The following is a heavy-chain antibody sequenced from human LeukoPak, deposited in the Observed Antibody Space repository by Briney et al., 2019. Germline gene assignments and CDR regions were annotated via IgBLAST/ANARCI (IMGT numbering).Heavy chain of an antibody. J-gene: IGHJ4*02. V-gene: IGHV3-7*03. CDR3: ARTGPGYCSS. CDR1: GFTFSSYW. CDR2: IKQDGSEK. Sequence: GGSLRLSCVASGFTFSSYWMSWVRQAPGKGLEWVANIKQDGSEKYYVDSVKGRFTISRDNAKNSLYLQMNSLRAEDTAVYYCARTGPGYCSSWGQGTLVTVSS. D-gene: IGHD6-13*01.